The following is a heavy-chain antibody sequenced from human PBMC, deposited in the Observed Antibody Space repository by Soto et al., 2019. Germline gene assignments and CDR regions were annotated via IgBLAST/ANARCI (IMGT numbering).Heavy chain of an antibody. V-gene: IGHV3-23*01. J-gene: IGHJ3*02. D-gene: IGHD2-15*01. CDR2: ISTSAERT. CDR3: AKEGYSSGKAGAFNI. Sequence: EVQLLESGGGLVQPGGSLRLSCAASGFTFSSSVMSWVRKAPGKGLEWVSAISTSAERTHYADSVEGRFAISRDNTRDTLYLQTINLRVEDTAVYYCAKEGYSSGKAGAFNIWGQGTTVTVSS. CDR1: GFTFSSSV.